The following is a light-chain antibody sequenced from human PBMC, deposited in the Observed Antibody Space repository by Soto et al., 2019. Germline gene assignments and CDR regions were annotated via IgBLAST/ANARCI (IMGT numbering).Light chain of an antibody. Sequence: QSALTQPASVSGSPGQSITISCTGTSSDVGGYNYVSWYQQYPGKAPKLMIYGVTNRPSGVSNRFSGSKTGNTASLIISGLQAEDEAYYYCVSHRGGDSHVFGTGTKLTVL. V-gene: IGLV2-14*01. CDR2: GVT. CDR3: VSHRGGDSHV. J-gene: IGLJ1*01. CDR1: SSDVGGYNY.